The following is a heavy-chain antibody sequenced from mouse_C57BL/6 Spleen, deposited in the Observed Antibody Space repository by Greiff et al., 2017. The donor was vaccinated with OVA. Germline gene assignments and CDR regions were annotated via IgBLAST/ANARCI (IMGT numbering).Heavy chain of an antibody. V-gene: IGHV1-72*01. CDR1: GYTFTSYW. Sequence: QQSCKASGYTFTSYWMHWVKQRPGRGLEWIGRIDPNSGGTKYNEKFKSKATLTVDKPSSTAYMQLSSLTSEDSAVYYCARVHYGNYWYFDVWGTGTTVTVSS. D-gene: IGHD2-1*01. CDR2: IDPNSGGT. CDR3: ARVHYGNYWYFDV. J-gene: IGHJ1*03.